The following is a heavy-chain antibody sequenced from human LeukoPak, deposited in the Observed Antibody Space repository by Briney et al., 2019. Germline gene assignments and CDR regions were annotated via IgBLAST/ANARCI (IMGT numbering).Heavy chain of an antibody. V-gene: IGHV4-59*08. CDR2: IYYSGST. D-gene: IGHD1-26*01. J-gene: IGHJ4*02. CDR3: ARLLRTGGYHYFDY. Sequence: SETLSLTCTVSGGSISSYYWSWIRQPPGKGLGWIGYIYYSGSTNYNPSLKSRVTISVDTSKNQFSLKLSSVTAADTAVYYCARLLRTGGYHYFDYWGQGTLVTVSS. CDR1: GGSISSYY.